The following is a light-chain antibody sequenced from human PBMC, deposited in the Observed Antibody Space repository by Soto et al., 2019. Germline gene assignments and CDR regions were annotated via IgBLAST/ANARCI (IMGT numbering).Light chain of an antibody. Sequence: EIVMTQSPATLSVSPGERATLSCRASQSVSSNLAWYQQKPGQAPRLLIYGASTRATGIPAMFSGSGSGTEFTLTISSLQSEDFAVYYYQQYNNWPRTFGQGTKVEIK. CDR1: QSVSSN. CDR3: QQYNNWPRT. J-gene: IGKJ1*01. V-gene: IGKV3-15*01. CDR2: GAS.